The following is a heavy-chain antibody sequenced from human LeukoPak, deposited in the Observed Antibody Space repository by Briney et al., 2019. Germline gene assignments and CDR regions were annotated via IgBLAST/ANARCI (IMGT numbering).Heavy chain of an antibody. CDR1: GGSFSGYY. D-gene: IGHD6-19*01. V-gene: IGHV4-34*01. Sequence: PSETLSLTCAVYGGSFSGYYWSWIRQPPGKGLEWIGEINHSGSTNYNPSLKSRVTISVDTSKNQFSLKLNSVTAADTAVYYCARGLGVAVAVPFGARYYFDYWGQGTLVTVSS. CDR3: ARGLGVAVAVPFGARYYFDY. CDR2: INHSGST. J-gene: IGHJ4*02.